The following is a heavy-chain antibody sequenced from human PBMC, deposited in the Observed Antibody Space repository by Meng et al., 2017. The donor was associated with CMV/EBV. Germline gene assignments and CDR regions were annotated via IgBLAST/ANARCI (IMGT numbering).Heavy chain of an antibody. V-gene: IGHV4-34*01. D-gene: IGHD3-3*01. Sequence: SETLSLTCAVYGGSFSGYYWSWIRQPPGKGLEWIGEINHSGITNYNPSLKSRVTISVDTSKNQFSLKLSSVTAADTAVYYCARVGKYYDFWSGYSDAFDIWGQGTMVTVSS. J-gene: IGHJ3*02. CDR2: INHSGIT. CDR1: GGSFSGYY. CDR3: ARVGKYYDFWSGYSDAFDI.